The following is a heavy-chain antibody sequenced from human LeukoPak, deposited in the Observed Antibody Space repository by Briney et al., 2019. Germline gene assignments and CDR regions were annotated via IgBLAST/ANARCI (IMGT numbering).Heavy chain of an antibody. J-gene: IGHJ5*02. D-gene: IGHD3-9*01. V-gene: IGHV3-74*01. CDR2: INDDGSST. CDR1: GFTFSGAW. Sequence: PGGSLRLSCAASGFTFSGAWMHWVRQAPGKGLMWVSRINDDGSSTRHADSVKGRFTISRDNSKNTLYLQMNSLRAEDTAVYYCARGLMSGYYDILTGLAWGQGTLVTVSS. CDR3: ARGLMSGYYDILTGLA.